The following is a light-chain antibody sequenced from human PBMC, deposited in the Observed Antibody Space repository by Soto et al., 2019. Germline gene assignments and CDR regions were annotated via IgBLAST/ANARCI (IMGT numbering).Light chain of an antibody. J-gene: IGLJ1*01. CDR1: SSDVGSFNL. V-gene: IGLV2-23*02. CDR3: CSYAGSSTFYV. Sequence: QSALTQPASVSGAAGQAITISCTGTSSDVGSFNLVSWYQLHPGKAPKFMIYEVSKRPSGVSNRFSGSKSGNTASLTISGLQAEDEADYYCCSYAGSSTFYVFGTGTKVTVL. CDR2: EVS.